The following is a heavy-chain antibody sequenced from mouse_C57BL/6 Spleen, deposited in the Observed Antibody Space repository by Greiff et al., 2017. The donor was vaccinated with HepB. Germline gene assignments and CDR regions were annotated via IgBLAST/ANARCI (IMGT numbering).Heavy chain of an antibody. CDR2: IYPGDGDT. Sequence: QVQLKQSGPELVKAGASVKISCKASGYAFSSSWMNWVKQRPGKGLEWIGRIYPGDGDTNYNGKFKGKATLTADKSSSTAYMQLSSLTSEDSAVYFCARGRERGYAMDYWGQGTSVTVSS. CDR1: GYAFSSSW. J-gene: IGHJ4*01. V-gene: IGHV1-82*01. CDR3: ARGRERGYAMDY.